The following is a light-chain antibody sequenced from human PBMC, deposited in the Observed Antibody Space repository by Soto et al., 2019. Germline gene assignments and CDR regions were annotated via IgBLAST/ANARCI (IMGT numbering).Light chain of an antibody. J-gene: IGLJ3*02. Sequence: QSALTQTPSASGTPGQRVTISCSGSSPNIGTNAVNWCQQLPGTAPRLLIYSNDQRPPGVPDRFSGSKSGTSASLAISGLQSDDEADYFCAVWDDSLNGWGFGGGTKVTVL. CDR3: AVWDDSLNGWG. CDR2: SND. V-gene: IGLV1-44*01. CDR1: SPNIGTNA.